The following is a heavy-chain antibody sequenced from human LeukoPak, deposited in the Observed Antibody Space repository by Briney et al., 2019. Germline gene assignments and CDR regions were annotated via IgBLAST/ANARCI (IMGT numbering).Heavy chain of an antibody. CDR2: IGTGGDT. D-gene: IGHD6-19*01. CDR1: GFTFSGYG. CDR3: TRVKSDSSGWYHVLD. J-gene: IGHJ4*02. V-gene: IGHV3-13*01. Sequence: GGSLRLSCAASGFTFSGYGMHWVRQATGKSLEWVSGIGTGGDTHYADSVKGRFTISRENARNSLFLQMNSLRAGDTAIYYCTRVKSDSSGWYHVLDWGQGTLVTLS.